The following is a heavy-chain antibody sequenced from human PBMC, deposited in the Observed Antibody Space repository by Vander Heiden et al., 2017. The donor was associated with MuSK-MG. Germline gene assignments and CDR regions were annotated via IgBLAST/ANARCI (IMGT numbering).Heavy chain of an antibody. V-gene: IGHV3-30-3*01. CDR3: ARDRATMVREAFGY. D-gene: IGHD3-10*01. CDR1: GFTFRSYA. Sequence: QVQLVESGGGVVQPGRSLRPSCAASGFTFRSYAMHWVRQAPGKGLEWVAVISDDGSNKYYADSVKGRFTISRDNSKNTLYLQMNSLRAEDTAVYYCARDRATMVREAFGYWGQGTLVTVSS. CDR2: ISDDGSNK. J-gene: IGHJ4*02.